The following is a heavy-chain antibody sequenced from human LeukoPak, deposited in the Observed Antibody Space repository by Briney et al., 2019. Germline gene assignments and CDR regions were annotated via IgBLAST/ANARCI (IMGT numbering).Heavy chain of an antibody. J-gene: IGHJ4*02. V-gene: IGHV4-31*03. Sequence: SETLSLTCTVSGFSTNSVGYYWSWIRQHPGKGLEWIRYSYYSGSTYYNPSRKSRVTISADTSKNQFSLKLTSVTAADTAVYYCARGHSSGYWGDYWGQGTLVTVSS. CDR2: SYYSGST. CDR1: GFSTNSVGYY. D-gene: IGHD3-22*01. CDR3: ARGHSSGYWGDY.